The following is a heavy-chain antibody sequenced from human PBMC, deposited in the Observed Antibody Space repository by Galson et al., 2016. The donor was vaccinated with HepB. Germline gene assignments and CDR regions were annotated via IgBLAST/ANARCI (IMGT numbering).Heavy chain of an antibody. J-gene: IGHJ4*02. CDR2: ISAYNGDT. CDR3: AKLTENYYDSSGYFDY. CDR1: GYTFTTYG. Sequence: SVKVSCKASGYTFTTYGTSWVRQAPGQGLEWMGWISAYNGDTNYAQKLQGRVTMTTDTSTSTAYMELRSLGSDDTAVYYCAKLTENYYDSSGYFDYWGQGTLVTVSS. D-gene: IGHD3-22*01. V-gene: IGHV1-18*01.